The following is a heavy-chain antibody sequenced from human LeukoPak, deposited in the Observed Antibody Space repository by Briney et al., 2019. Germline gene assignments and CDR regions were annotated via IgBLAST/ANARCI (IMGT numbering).Heavy chain of an antibody. V-gene: IGHV6-1*01. Sequence: SQTLSLTCAISGDSVSSNSVAWNWIRQSPSRGLEWLGRTYYRSKWYNDYAVSVKSRITINPDTSKNQFSLQLNSVTPEDTAVYYCARDRSIVGATNRRLEAFDIWGQGTMVTVSS. D-gene: IGHD1-26*01. CDR1: GDSVSSNSVA. CDR2: TYYRSKWYN. J-gene: IGHJ3*02. CDR3: ARDRSIVGATNRRLEAFDI.